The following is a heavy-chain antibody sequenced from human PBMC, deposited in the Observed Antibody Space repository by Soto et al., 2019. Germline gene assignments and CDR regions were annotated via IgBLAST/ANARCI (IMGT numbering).Heavy chain of an antibody. Sequence: GGSLRLSCAASGFTFSSYAMSWVRQAPGKGLEWVSAISGSGGSTYYADSVKGRFTISRDNSKNTLYLQMNSLRAEDTAVYYCARVPAAMPEYYYMDVWGKGTTVTVSS. D-gene: IGHD2-2*01. J-gene: IGHJ6*03. CDR2: ISGSGGST. V-gene: IGHV3-23*01. CDR1: GFTFSSYA. CDR3: ARVPAAMPEYYYMDV.